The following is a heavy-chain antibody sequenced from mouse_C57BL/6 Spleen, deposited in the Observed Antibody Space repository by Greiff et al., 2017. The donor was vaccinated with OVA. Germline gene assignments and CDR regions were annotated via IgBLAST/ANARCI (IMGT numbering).Heavy chain of an antibody. Sequence: VQLQQSGPELVKPGASVKISCKASGYTFTDYYMNWVKQSHGKGLEWIGDINPNNGGTSYNQKFKGKATLTVDKSSSTAYMELRSLTSEDSAVYYCARSDSSGYKFAYWGQGTLVTVSA. CDR2: INPNNGGT. V-gene: IGHV1-26*01. CDR1: GYTFTDYY. J-gene: IGHJ3*01. CDR3: ARSDSSGYKFAY. D-gene: IGHD3-2*02.